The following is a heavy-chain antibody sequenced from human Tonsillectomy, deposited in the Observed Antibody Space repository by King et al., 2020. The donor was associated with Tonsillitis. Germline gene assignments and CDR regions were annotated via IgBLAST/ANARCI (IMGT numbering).Heavy chain of an antibody. Sequence: QLVQSGGGLVKPGGSLRLSCATSGFTFSSHGMTWVRQAPGKGLEWVSSISRGGSYIYSAGSVKGRFTISRDNAKNSLYLQMTSLRAEDTAVYYCAKDKGAGYSDPSRGNFDFWGQGTMVTVSS. CDR3: AKDKGAGYSDPSRGNFDF. V-gene: IGHV3-21*01. CDR2: ISRGGSYI. D-gene: IGHD3-22*01. CDR1: GFTFSSHG. J-gene: IGHJ3*01.